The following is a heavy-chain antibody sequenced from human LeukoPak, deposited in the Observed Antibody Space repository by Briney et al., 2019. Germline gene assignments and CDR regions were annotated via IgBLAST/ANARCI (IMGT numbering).Heavy chain of an antibody. D-gene: IGHD3-10*01. Sequence: SETLSLTCTVSGDSITSYYWSWIRQPAGKGLEWIGRIYTSGSTDYNPSLKSRVTMSMDTSKNQFSLKLSSVTAADTAMYYCARVWFGESLNLDYWGQGTLVTVSS. CDR2: IYTSGST. CDR1: GDSITSYY. V-gene: IGHV4-4*07. CDR3: ARVWFGESLNLDY. J-gene: IGHJ4*02.